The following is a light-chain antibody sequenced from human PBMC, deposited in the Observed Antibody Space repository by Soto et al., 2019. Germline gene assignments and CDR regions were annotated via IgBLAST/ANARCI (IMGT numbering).Light chain of an antibody. J-gene: IGKJ1*01. CDR2: GAS. CDR1: QTVSSSY. V-gene: IGKV3-15*01. CDR3: QQYEKWPRT. Sequence: EVVLTQSPGTLSLSPGERATLSCRASQTVSSSYLAWYQQKPGQAPRLLIYGASTRATGIPARFSGSGSGTEFSLTISSLQSEDFAVYYCQQYEKWPRTFGQGTKVDIK.